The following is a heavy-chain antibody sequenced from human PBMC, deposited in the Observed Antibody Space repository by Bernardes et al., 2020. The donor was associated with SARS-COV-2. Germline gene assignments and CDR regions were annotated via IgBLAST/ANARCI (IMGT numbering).Heavy chain of an antibody. Sequence: GESLKSSCQASGYTFSDYWIAWVRQMPGKGLEWMGIIYPGDSDTRYSPSFQGQVTISADKSISTAYVNWSRLKASDTAMYYCARLGTLGVPGERTNYGMDVWGQGTTVTVSS. CDR2: IYPGDSDT. J-gene: IGHJ6*02. V-gene: IGHV5-51*01. CDR3: ARLGTLGVPGERTNYGMDV. D-gene: IGHD7-27*01. CDR1: GYTFSDYW.